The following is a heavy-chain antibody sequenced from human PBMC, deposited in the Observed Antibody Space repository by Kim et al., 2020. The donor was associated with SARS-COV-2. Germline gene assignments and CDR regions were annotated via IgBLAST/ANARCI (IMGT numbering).Heavy chain of an antibody. CDR3: ARGYSSSWYWAFDI. Sequence: YQGPVKGRLTISRENAKNALQFQMNSRRAGDTAVYYCARGYSSSWYWAFDIWGQGTMVTVSS. D-gene: IGHD6-13*01. V-gene: IGHV3-13*01. J-gene: IGHJ3*02.